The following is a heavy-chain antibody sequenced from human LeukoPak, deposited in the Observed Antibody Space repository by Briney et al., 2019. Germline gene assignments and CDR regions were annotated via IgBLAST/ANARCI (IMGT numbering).Heavy chain of an antibody. CDR1: GYSISSGYY. Sequence: SETLSLTCTVSGYSISSGYYWSWIRQPPGKGLEWIGEINHSGSTNYNPSLKSRVTISVDTSKNQFSLKLSSVTAADTAVYYCARGTMHYDYVWGSYRSGLLGYWGQGTLVTVSS. CDR2: INHSGST. J-gene: IGHJ4*02. D-gene: IGHD3-16*02. CDR3: ARGTMHYDYVWGSYRSGLLGY. V-gene: IGHV4-38-2*02.